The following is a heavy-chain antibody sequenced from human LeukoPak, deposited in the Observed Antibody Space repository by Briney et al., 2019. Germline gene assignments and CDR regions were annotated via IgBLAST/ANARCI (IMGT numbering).Heavy chain of an antibody. CDR1: GFSFRNYG. V-gene: IGHV3-30*02. CDR3: AECRSGGTCYSIGY. D-gene: IGHD2-15*01. J-gene: IGHJ4*02. CDR2: IRDDGDDQ. Sequence: GGSLRLSCAASGFSFRNYGMYWVRQAPGKGLEWVSFIRDDGDDQYYADSVKGRFTISRDNTKNALFLQMNGLRAEDTAVYYCAECRSGGTCYSIGYWGQGTLVTVSS.